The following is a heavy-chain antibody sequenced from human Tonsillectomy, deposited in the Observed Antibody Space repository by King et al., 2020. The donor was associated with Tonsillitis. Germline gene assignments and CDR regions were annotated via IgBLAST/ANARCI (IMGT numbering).Heavy chain of an antibody. J-gene: IGHJ6*03. Sequence: QLQESGPGLVKPSQTLSLTCTVSGGSISSGSYYWSWIRQPAGKGLEWIGRIYTSGSTNYNPSLKRRVTVSVDTSKNQYSLKLSSMTAADTAVYYCAREGYSSSPYYYHYYMDVWGKGTTVTVSS. CDR2: IYTSGST. D-gene: IGHD6-6*01. CDR3: AREGYSSSPYYYHYYMDV. CDR1: GGSISSGSYY. V-gene: IGHV4-61*02.